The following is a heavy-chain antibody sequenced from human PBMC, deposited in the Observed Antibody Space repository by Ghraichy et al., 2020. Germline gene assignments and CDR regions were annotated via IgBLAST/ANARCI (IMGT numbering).Heavy chain of an antibody. J-gene: IGHJ4*02. CDR2: FDPEDGET. CDR1: GYTLTELS. Sequence: ASVKVSCKVSGYTLTELSMHWVRQAPGKGLEWMGGFDPEDGETIYAQKFQGRVTMTEDTSTDTAYMELSSLRSEDTAVYYCATVTGWLAVGVPYYFDYWGQGTLVTVSS. D-gene: IGHD6-19*01. CDR3: ATVTGWLAVGVPYYFDY. V-gene: IGHV1-24*01.